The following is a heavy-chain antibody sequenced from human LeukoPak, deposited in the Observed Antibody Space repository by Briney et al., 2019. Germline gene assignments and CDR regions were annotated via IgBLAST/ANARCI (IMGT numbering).Heavy chain of an antibody. Sequence: SETLSLTCTVSGGSISSSSYYWGWIRQPPGKGLEWIGSICYSGSTYYNPSLKSRVTISVDTSKNQFSLKLSSVTAADTAVYYCARQGAGIAVAASPFDYWGQGTLVTVSS. CDR2: ICYSGST. D-gene: IGHD6-19*01. V-gene: IGHV4-39*01. J-gene: IGHJ4*02. CDR3: ARQGAGIAVAASPFDY. CDR1: GGSISSSSYY.